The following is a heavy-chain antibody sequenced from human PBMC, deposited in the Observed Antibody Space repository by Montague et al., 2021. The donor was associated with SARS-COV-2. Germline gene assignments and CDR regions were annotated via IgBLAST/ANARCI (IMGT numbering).Heavy chain of an antibody. CDR3: TQERGPGRTTWHYFDY. Sequence: CAISGDSVARNSAGWNGIRQAPSRGLEWLGRTYYRSKWYNDYAVSVRSRITISPDTSKNQFSLQLNSVTPEDTAVYYCTQERGPGRTTWHYFDYWGQGTLVTVSS. CDR1: GDSVARNSAG. J-gene: IGHJ4*02. CDR2: TYYRSKWYN. V-gene: IGHV6-1*01. D-gene: IGHD1-14*01.